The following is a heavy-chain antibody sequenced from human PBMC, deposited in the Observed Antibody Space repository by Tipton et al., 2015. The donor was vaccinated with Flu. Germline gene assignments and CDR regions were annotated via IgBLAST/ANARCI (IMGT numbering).Heavy chain of an antibody. V-gene: IGHV4-61*09. Sequence: TLSLTCTVSGVSISSSSYYWTWIRQPAGKGLEWIGQINTSGSTKYNPSLKSRVTMSLDPSKNQFSLKMSSVTAADTAMYYCAIDYGDLNWFDPWGQGTLVTVSS. CDR3: AIDYGDLNWFDP. J-gene: IGHJ5*02. CDR1: GVSISSSSYY. D-gene: IGHD4-17*01. CDR2: INTSGST.